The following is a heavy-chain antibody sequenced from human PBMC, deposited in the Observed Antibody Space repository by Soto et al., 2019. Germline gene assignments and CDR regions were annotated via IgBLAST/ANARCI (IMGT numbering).Heavy chain of an antibody. CDR1: GDRVSSNSAA. J-gene: IGHJ6*02. CDR3: ARAGYSSGWYVWKNYYYYGMDV. CDR2: TYYRSKWYN. D-gene: IGHD6-19*01. Sequence: SLTLSLTCAISGDRVSSNSAAWNWIRQSPSRGLEWLGRTYYRSKWYNDYAVSVKSRITINPDTSKNQFSLQLNSVTPEDTAVYYCARAGYSSGWYVWKNYYYYGMDVWGQGTTVTVSS. V-gene: IGHV6-1*01.